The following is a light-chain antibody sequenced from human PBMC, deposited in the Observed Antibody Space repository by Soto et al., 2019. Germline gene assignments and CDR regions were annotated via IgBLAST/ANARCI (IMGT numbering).Light chain of an antibody. J-gene: IGKJ3*01. CDR1: QSISSY. CDR2: AAS. V-gene: IGKV1-39*01. Sequence: DMQMTQSPSSLSASVGDRVTITCRAIQSISSYLNWYQQKPGKAPKLLIYAASSLQSGVPSRFSGSGSGTDFTLTISSLQPEDFATYYCQQSYSTPRFTFGPGTKVDIK. CDR3: QQSYSTPRFT.